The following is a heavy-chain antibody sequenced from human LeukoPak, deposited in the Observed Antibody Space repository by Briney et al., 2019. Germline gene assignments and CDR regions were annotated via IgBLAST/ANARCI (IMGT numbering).Heavy chain of an antibody. CDR2: ISSSSSYI. CDR1: GFTFSSYS. J-gene: IGHJ4*02. Sequence: TSGGSLRLSCAASGFTFSSYSMNWVREAPGKGLEWVSSISSSSSYIYYADSVKGRFTISRDNAKNTLYLQMNSLRAEDTAVYYCARIHGGYPSDHWGRGTLVTVSS. V-gene: IGHV3-21*01. CDR3: ARIHGGYPSDH. D-gene: IGHD2-15*01.